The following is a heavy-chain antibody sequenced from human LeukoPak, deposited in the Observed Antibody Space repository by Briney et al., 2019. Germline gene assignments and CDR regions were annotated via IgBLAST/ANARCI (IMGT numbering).Heavy chain of an antibody. J-gene: IGHJ4*02. V-gene: IGHV4-38-2*01. CDR1: GYSISSGYY. D-gene: IGHD4-17*01. CDR3: ARLAYGDYYDY. CDR2: IYHSGST. Sequence: SETLSLTCAVSGYSISSGYYWGWIRQPPGKGLEWIGSIYHSGSTHYNPSLKSRVTISVDTSKNQFSLKLSSVTAADTAVYYCARLAYGDYYDYWGQGTLVTVSS.